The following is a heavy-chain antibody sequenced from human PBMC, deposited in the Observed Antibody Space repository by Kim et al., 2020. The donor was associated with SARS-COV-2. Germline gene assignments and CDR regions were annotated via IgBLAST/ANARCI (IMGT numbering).Heavy chain of an antibody. CDR1: GFTFSSYG. J-gene: IGHJ6*02. CDR2: IWYDGSNK. Sequence: GGSLRLSCAASGFTFSSYGMHWVRQAPGKGLEWVAVIWYDGSNKYYADSVKGRFTISRDNSKNTLYLQMNSLRAEDTAVYYCAKVPDYGDYDGRLMGAYGMDVWGQGTTVTVSS. CDR3: AKVPDYGDYDGRLMGAYGMDV. V-gene: IGHV3-33*06. D-gene: IGHD4-17*01.